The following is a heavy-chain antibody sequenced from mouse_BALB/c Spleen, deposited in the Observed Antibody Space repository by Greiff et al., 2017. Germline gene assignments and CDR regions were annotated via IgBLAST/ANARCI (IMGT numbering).Heavy chain of an antibody. CDR2: ISSGSSTI. CDR3: ARDGNWDDWYFDV. D-gene: IGHD4-1*01. V-gene: IGHV5-17*02. J-gene: IGHJ1*01. Sequence: EVKLVESGGGLVQPGGSRKLSCAASGFTFSSFGMHWVRQAPEKGLEWVAYISSGSSTIYYADTVKGRFTISRDNPKNTLFLQMTSLRSEDTAMYYCARDGNWDDWYFDVWGAGTTVTVSS. CDR1: GFTFSSFG.